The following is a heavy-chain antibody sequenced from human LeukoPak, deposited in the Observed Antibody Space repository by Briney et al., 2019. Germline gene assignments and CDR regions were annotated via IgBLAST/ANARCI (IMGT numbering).Heavy chain of an antibody. D-gene: IGHD3-22*01. V-gene: IGHV4-39*01. Sequence: PSETLSLTCSVSGGSISNSDYFWDWIRQPPGKGLEWIGSINYRGNTYYKPSLESRVTISVDTSKNQFSLRMSSVTAADTAVYYCASTQSGYYYVVDYWGQGTLVTVSS. J-gene: IGHJ4*02. CDR1: GGSISNSDYF. CDR3: ASTQSGYYYVVDY. CDR2: INYRGNT.